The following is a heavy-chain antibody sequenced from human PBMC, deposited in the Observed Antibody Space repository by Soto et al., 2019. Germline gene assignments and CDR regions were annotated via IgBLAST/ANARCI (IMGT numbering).Heavy chain of an antibody. CDR1: GFTFSNAW. Sequence: GGSLRLSCAASGFTFSNAWMNWVRQAPGKGLEWVGRIKSKTDGGTTDYAAPVKGRFTISRDDSKNTLYLQMNSLKTEDTAVYYCTTGQGGATKSYYYYYGMDVWGQGTTVTVSS. CDR3: TTGQGGATKSYYYYYGMDV. J-gene: IGHJ6*02. D-gene: IGHD1-26*01. CDR2: IKSKTDGGTT. V-gene: IGHV3-15*07.